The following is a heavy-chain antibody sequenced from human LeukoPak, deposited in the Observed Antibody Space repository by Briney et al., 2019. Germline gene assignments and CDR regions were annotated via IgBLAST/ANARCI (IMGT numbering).Heavy chain of an antibody. CDR2: IKQDGSEK. V-gene: IGHV3-7*01. CDR3: ASGAAALTSQYFDY. Sequence: GGSLRLSCAASGFTFSSYWMSWVRQAPGKGLEWVANIKQDGSEKYYVDSVKGRFTISRDNAKNSLYLQMNSLRAEDTAVYYCASGAAALTSQYFDYWGQGTLVTVSS. D-gene: IGHD6-13*01. J-gene: IGHJ4*02. CDR1: GFTFSSYW.